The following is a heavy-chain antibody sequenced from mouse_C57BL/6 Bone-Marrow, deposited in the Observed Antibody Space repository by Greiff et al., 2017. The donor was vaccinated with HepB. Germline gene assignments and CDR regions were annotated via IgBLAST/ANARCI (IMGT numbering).Heavy chain of an antibody. J-gene: IGHJ3*01. CDR2: IDPSDSYT. V-gene: IGHV1-59*01. Sequence: VQLQQPGAELVRPGTSVKLSCKASGYTFTSYWMHWVKQRPGQGLEWIGVIDPSDSYTNYNQKFKGKATLTVDTSSSTAYMQLSSLTSEDSAVYYCASYDRAYWGQGTLVTVSA. CDR1: GYTFTSYW. D-gene: IGHD2-12*01. CDR3: ASYDRAY.